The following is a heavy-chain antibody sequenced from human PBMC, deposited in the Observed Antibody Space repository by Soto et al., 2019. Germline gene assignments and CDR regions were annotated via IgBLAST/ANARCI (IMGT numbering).Heavy chain of an antibody. CDR2: IFTGGAT. J-gene: IGHJ3*02. CDR3: ARDRYSSGWLDAFDI. CDR1: GFTVSSHY. Sequence: EVQVVESGGGLVPPGGSLRLSCAASGFTVSSHYMSWVRQAPGKGLEWVSVIFTGGATYYADSVKGRFTTSRHSSKNTVYLQMNSLRAEDTAVYYCARDRYSSGWLDAFDIWGQGTMVTVSS. V-gene: IGHV3-53*04. D-gene: IGHD6-19*01.